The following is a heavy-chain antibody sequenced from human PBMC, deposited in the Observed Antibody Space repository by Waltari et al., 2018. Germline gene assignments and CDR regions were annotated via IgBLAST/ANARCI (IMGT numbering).Heavy chain of an antibody. CDR1: EFTFRSFS. D-gene: IGHD3-22*01. CDR2: ISYNERNI. J-gene: IGHJ6*02. CDR3: ARDYCDRTNCHGMDV. Sequence: QVQLVESGGGVVQPGRSLRLSCAGSEFTFRSFSMHWVRQAPGKGLEWVAVISYNERNIYYVDSVKGRFIISRDNSRKMLYLQMNSLRTEDTAVYYCARDYCDRTNCHGMDVWGQGTTVTVSS. V-gene: IGHV3-30*04.